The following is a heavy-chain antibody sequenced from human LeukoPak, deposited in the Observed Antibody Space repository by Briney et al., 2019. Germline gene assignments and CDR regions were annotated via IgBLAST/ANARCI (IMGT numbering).Heavy chain of an antibody. V-gene: IGHV3-21*01. CDR3: APVPAAGQRLDS. CDR2: ISTGNTYI. J-gene: IGHJ4*02. CDR1: GFTFSSQS. Sequence: PGGSLRLSCAASGFTFSSQSMNWVRQAPGKGLEWVSSISTGNTYIFYAESVKGRFTISRDNAKNSLYLQMNSLRVEDTAVYYCAPVPAAGQRLDSWGQGTLVTVSS. D-gene: IGHD6-13*01.